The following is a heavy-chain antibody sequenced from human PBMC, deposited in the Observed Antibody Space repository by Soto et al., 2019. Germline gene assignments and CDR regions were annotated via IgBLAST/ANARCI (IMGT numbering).Heavy chain of an antibody. J-gene: IGHJ4*02. CDR3: SKDQDIVVVVDPIMED. CDR1: GFTFSSYG. Sequence: QVQLVESGGGVVQPGRSLRLSCAASGFTFSSYGMHWVRQAPGKGLEWVAVISYDGSNKYYADSVKGRFTISRDNSKNTLYLHMNSLRAEDTAVYYCSKDQDIVVVVDPIMEDWGQGTLVTVSS. V-gene: IGHV3-30*18. CDR2: ISYDGSNK. D-gene: IGHD2-15*01.